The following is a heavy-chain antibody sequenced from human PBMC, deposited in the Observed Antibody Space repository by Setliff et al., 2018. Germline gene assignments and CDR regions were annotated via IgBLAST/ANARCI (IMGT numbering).Heavy chain of an antibody. CDR3: AKDASDYYWYFNV. Sequence: LRLSCAASEFTLSTYWIHWVRQAPRKGLVWVSRINSDGSTTTYADSVKGRFTIARDNGKNTVYLQMNSLRAEDTAMYYCAKDASDYYWYFNVWGRGTLVTVPQ. D-gene: IGHD4-17*01. CDR2: INSDGSTT. V-gene: IGHV3-74*01. J-gene: IGHJ2*01. CDR1: EFTLSTYW.